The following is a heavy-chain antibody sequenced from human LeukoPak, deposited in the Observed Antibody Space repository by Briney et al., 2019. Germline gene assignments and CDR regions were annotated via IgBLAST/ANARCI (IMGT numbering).Heavy chain of an antibody. V-gene: IGHV3-23*01. J-gene: IGHJ4*02. CDR2: ISGSGAST. CDR1: GFTFSSYV. D-gene: IGHD1-26*01. CDR3: AKDRSGSYSQGLDY. Sequence: GGSLRLSCVASGFTFSSYVMTWVRQAPGKGLEWVSAISGSGASTYYADSVKGRFTISRDNSKNTLYLQMNSLRAEDTAVYYCAKDRSGSYSQGLDYWGQGTLVTVSS.